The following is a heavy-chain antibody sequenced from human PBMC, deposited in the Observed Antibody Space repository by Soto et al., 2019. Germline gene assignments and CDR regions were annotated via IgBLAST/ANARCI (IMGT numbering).Heavy chain of an antibody. J-gene: IGHJ4*02. V-gene: IGHV3-30-3*01. D-gene: IGHD2-2*01. Sequence: GSLRLSCAASGFTFSSYAMHWVRQAPGKGLEWVAVISYDGSNKYYADSVKGRFTISRDNSKNTLYLQMNSLRAEDTAVYYCARKTNIVVVPAAVHFDYWGQGTLVTVSS. CDR2: ISYDGSNK. CDR1: GFTFSSYA. CDR3: ARKTNIVVVPAAVHFDY.